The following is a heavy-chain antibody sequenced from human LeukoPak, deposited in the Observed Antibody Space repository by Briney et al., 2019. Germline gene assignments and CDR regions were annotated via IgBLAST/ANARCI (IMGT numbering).Heavy chain of an antibody. CDR1: GFTFSSYG. CDR3: ARVHSSSWWYFDY. Sequence: PGGSLRLSCAASGFTFSSYGMHWVRQAPGKGLEWVAVISYDGSNKYYADSVKSRFTISRDNSKNTLYLQMNSLRAEDTAVYYCARVHSSSWWYFDYWGQGTLVTVSS. V-gene: IGHV3-30*03. J-gene: IGHJ4*02. D-gene: IGHD6-13*01. CDR2: ISYDGSNK.